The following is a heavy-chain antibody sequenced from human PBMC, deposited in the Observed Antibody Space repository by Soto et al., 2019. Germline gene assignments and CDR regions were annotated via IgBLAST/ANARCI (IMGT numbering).Heavy chain of an antibody. CDR2: IYWDDDK. CDR1: GFSLSTSGVG. Sequence: SGPTLVNHTQTLTLTCTFSGFSLSTSGVGVGWIRQPPGKALEWLALIYWDDDKRYSPSLKSRLTITKDTSKNQVVLTMTNMDPVDTATYYCAHGYYGSGISRHGMDVWGQGTTVTVSS. J-gene: IGHJ6*02. D-gene: IGHD3-10*01. V-gene: IGHV2-5*02. CDR3: AHGYYGSGISRHGMDV.